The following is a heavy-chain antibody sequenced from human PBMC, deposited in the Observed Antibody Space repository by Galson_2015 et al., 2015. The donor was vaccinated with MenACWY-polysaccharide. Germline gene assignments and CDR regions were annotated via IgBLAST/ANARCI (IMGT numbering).Heavy chain of an antibody. V-gene: IGHV3-13*01. CDR1: GFTFGSSD. CDR2: IGRGGDT. Sequence: ALRLSCAASGFTFGSSDMHWGRHRRGETLEWVSAIGRGGDTYYSDSVKGRFTISRENAKNSLYLQINSLRVGDTAVYYCARERRDTSGWYGNGLDVWGQGTTVTVSS. CDR3: ARERRDTSGWYGNGLDV. J-gene: IGHJ6*02. D-gene: IGHD6-19*01.